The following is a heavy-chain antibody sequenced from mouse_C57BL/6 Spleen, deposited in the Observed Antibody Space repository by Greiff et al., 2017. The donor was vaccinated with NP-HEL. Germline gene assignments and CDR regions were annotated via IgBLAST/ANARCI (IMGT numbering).Heavy chain of an antibody. CDR3: AGWGYAMDY. Sequence: EVKVVEPGGGLVQPGGSLSLSCAASGFTFTDYYMSWVRQPPGKALEWLGFIRHIANGYTTVYSSSVKGRFTISRDNSQSILYLHMNAVGAEDSATYYCAGWGYAMDYWGQGTSVTVSS. CDR2: IRHIANGYTT. V-gene: IGHV7-3*01. CDR1: GFTFTDYY. J-gene: IGHJ4*01.